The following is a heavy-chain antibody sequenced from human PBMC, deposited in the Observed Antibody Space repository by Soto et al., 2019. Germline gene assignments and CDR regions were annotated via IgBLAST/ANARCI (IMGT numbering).Heavy chain of an antibody. CDR3: AKDRGKVVVITTHDY. Sequence: GGSLRLSCAASGFTFSSYAMSWVRQAPGKGLEWVSAISGSGGSTYYADSVKGRFTISRDNSKNTLYLQMNSLRAEDTAVYYCAKDRGKVVVITTHDYWGQGTLVTVSS. CDR1: GFTFSSYA. CDR2: ISGSGGST. D-gene: IGHD3-22*01. V-gene: IGHV3-23*01. J-gene: IGHJ4*02.